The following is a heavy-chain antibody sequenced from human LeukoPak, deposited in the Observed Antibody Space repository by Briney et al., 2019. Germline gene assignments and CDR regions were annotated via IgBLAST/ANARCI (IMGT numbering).Heavy chain of an antibody. CDR3: ARQQYFHDSSGLDAFDI. J-gene: IGHJ3*02. V-gene: IGHV4-39*01. CDR1: GGSISSSRNY. Sequence: SETLYLTCSVSGGSISSSRNYWGWIRLPPGKGLEWIGSIYYSGSTHYNPSLKSRVTMSVDTSKNQFSLKLSSVTAADTAVYFCARQQYFHDSSGLDAFDIWGQGTMVTVSS. D-gene: IGHD3-22*01. CDR2: IYYSGST.